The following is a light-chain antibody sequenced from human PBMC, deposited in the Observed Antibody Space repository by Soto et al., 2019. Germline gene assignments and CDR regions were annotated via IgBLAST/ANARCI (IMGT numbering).Light chain of an antibody. J-gene: IGKJ5*01. CDR1: QNISIS. Sequence: DIQMTQSPSSLSASVGDGVRITCRASQNISISLNWYQQIPGRAPKLLIYGASSLLSGVPLRFSGSGSGTDLTLTISSLQPEDFATYYCQQSYSNSQITFGQGTRLEIK. CDR3: QQSYSNSQIT. V-gene: IGKV1-39*01. CDR2: GAS.